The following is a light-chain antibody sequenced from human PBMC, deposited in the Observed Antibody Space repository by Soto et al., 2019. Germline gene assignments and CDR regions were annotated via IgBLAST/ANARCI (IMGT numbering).Light chain of an antibody. CDR2: KAS. CDR1: QSISRY. J-gene: IGKJ2*03. V-gene: IGKV1-5*03. CDR3: QQYNNYPYS. Sequence: DIQMTQSPSTLSASVGDRVTITCRASQSISRYLAWYQQKPGKAPSVLIYKASNLESGVPSRFSGRGSGTQFPLTISSLQPDDFATYYCQQYNNYPYSFGQGTKREI.